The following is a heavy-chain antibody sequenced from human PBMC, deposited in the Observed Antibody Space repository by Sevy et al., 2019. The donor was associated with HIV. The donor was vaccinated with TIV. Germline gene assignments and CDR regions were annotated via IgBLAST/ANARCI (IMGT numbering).Heavy chain of an antibody. V-gene: IGHV3-7*03. Sequence: GGSLRLSCTASGFTFSDYWMSWVRQAPGKGLEWVANIKQDGSDKHYVDSVKGRFTISRDNAKNSLYLQMNSLRAGDTAIYYCARKYDSSGYFDYWGQGTLVTVSS. D-gene: IGHD3-22*01. J-gene: IGHJ4*02. CDR2: IKQDGSDK. CDR3: ARKYDSSGYFDY. CDR1: GFTFSDYW.